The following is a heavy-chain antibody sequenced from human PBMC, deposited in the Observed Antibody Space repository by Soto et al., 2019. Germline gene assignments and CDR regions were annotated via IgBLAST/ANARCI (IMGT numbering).Heavy chain of an antibody. CDR3: ARDRSDSSRADSFDI. D-gene: IGHD6-25*01. CDR2: IYSGRAT. Sequence: GGSLRLSCAVSGFSSSNTYMSWVRQAPGKGLEWISVIYSGRATYYADSVKGRFTISRDDSRNTVYLQMNRLTTADTAVYFCARDRSDSSRADSFDIWGQGTMVTVSS. V-gene: IGHV3-53*01. CDR1: GFSSSNTY. J-gene: IGHJ3*02.